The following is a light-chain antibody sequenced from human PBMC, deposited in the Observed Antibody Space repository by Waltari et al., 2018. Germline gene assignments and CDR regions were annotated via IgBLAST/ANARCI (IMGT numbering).Light chain of an antibody. CDR3: QQYSAYPET. CDR2: KAS. Sequence: DIQMTQSPSTLSASIGDRVTITCRASQSISSWLAWYKQKPGKATKLLIYKASSLESGVPSRFSGSGSGTEFTLTISSLQPDDSATYYCQQYSAYPETFGQGTKVEIK. J-gene: IGKJ1*01. V-gene: IGKV1-5*03. CDR1: QSISSW.